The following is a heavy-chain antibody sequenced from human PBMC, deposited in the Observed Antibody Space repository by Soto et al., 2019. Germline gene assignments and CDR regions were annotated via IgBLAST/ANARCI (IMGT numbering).Heavy chain of an antibody. V-gene: IGHV3-48*02. CDR2: ISTTRTTI. CDR1: GFTFSNYN. J-gene: IGHJ4*02. CDR3: ARDRVGLDY. D-gene: IGHD3-16*01. Sequence: EVQLVESGGGLVQPGGSRKLSCEASGFTFSNYNMNWVRQAPGKGLEWLAYISTTRTTIYYADSVKGRFTIARDNVKSSLYLCMNSLRDEDTAVYYCARDRVGLDYWGQGTLVTVSS.